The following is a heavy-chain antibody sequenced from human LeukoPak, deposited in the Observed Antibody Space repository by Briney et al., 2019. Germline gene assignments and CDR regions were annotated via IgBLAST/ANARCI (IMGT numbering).Heavy chain of an antibody. CDR3: AKDLSPLWVGQQEDFFMDV. J-gene: IGHJ6*03. V-gene: IGHV3-30*18. CDR2: ISNDGRST. Sequence: GRSLRLSCEGTGFTFSSYGMHWVRQAPGKGLEWVAVISNDGRSTDYADSVKGRFIISSDNPTNRVYLEMKSLRADDAALYYCAKDLSPLWVGQQEDFFMDVWGKGARVTVSS. D-gene: IGHD3-10*01. CDR1: GFTFSSYG.